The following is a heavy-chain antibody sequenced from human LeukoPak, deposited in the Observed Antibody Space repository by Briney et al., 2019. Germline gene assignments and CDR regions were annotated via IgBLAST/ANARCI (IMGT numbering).Heavy chain of an antibody. V-gene: IGHV3-30-3*01. J-gene: IGHJ4*02. CDR3: ATSTATAY. D-gene: IGHD1-14*01. CDR1: GFTFSSYA. Sequence: PGGSLRLSCAASGFTFSSYAMHWVRQAPGKGLEWVALISYDGGNKYYADSVKSRFTISRDNSKNTLYLQMNSLRPEDTAVYYCATSTATAYWGQGTLVTVSS. CDR2: ISYDGGNK.